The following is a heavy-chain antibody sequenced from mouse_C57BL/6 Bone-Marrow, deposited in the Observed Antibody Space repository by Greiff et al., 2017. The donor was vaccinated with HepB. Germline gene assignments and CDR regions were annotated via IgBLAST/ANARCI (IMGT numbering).Heavy chain of an antibody. CDR3: ARTMFYGNYLYYAMDY. J-gene: IGHJ4*01. D-gene: IGHD2-1*01. CDR2: IYPRDGST. CDR1: GYTFTDHT. V-gene: IGHV1-78*01. Sequence: VQLQQSDAELVKPGASVKISCKVSGYTFTDHTIHWMKQRPEQGLEWIGYIYPRDGSTKYNEKFKGKATLTADKSSSTAYMQLNSLTSEASAVYFCARTMFYGNYLYYAMDYWGQGTSVTVSS.